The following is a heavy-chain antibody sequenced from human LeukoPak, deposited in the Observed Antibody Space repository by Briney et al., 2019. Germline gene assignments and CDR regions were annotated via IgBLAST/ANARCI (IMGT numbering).Heavy chain of an antibody. Sequence: PSETLSLTCAVSGGSISSYYWSWIRQPPGKGLEWIGYISYTGNTKYNPSLKSRLTISIDTSNNQFSLRLSPVTAADTAVYYCASQSSGFFLDAFDVWGQGTLVTVSS. CDR3: ASQSSGFFLDAFDV. V-gene: IGHV4-59*08. J-gene: IGHJ3*01. CDR2: ISYTGNT. CDR1: GGSISSYY. D-gene: IGHD6-19*01.